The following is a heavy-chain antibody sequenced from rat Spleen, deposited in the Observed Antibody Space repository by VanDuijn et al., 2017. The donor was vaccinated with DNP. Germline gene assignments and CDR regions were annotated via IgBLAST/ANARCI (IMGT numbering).Heavy chain of an antibody. V-gene: IGHV5-29*01. CDR1: GFNFNDYW. Sequence: EVKLVESGGGLVQPGRSLKLSCAASGFNFNDYWMAWVRQAPAKGLEWVATISYNGGTPYYRDSVKGRFTISRDNAQSTLYLQMDSLRSEDTAIYYCAKGPNYGGWSDYFDYWGQGIMVTVSS. CDR2: ISYNGGTP. D-gene: IGHD1-11*01. J-gene: IGHJ2*01. CDR3: AKGPNYGGWSDYFDY.